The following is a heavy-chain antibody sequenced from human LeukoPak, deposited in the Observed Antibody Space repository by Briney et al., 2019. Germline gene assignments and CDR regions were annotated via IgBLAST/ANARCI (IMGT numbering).Heavy chain of an antibody. CDR1: GFSFSSYS. CDR2: ISSSSSAI. V-gene: IGHV3-48*01. Sequence: GGSLRLSCAASGFSFSSYSMNWVRQAPGKGLEWVSYISSSSSAIYYTDSVKGRFTISRDNAKNSVYLQMNSLRAEDTAVYYCGTGDPRFDYWGQGILVTVSS. D-gene: IGHD7-27*01. CDR3: GTGDPRFDY. J-gene: IGHJ4*02.